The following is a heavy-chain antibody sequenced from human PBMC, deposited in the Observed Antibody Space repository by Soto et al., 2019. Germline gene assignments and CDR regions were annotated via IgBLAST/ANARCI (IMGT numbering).Heavy chain of an antibody. CDR3: ANWGKSGSDY. J-gene: IGHJ4*02. CDR1: GFSFGNYA. D-gene: IGHD3-16*01. CDR2: ISGSAGTI. Sequence: PAWSLRLSCAASGFSFGNYAMSWVRQAPGKGLEWLSGISGSAGTIYYADSAKGRFIISRDNSHNTLHLQMSSLRAEDTAVYYCANWGKSGSDYWGQGTLVTVSA. V-gene: IGHV3-23*01.